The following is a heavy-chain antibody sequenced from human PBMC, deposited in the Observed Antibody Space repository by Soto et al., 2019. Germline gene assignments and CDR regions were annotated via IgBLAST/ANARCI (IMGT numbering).Heavy chain of an antibody. J-gene: IGHJ3*02. CDR3: ARVCSSSSCYGAFDI. D-gene: IGHD2-2*01. Sequence: EVQLVESGGGLVQPGGSLRLSCAASGFTFSTYAMHWVRQAPGKGLEYVSLISGDGRSTYYANSVKGRFTISRDNSKNTLYLQMGSLRAEDLAVYYRARVCSSSSCYGAFDIWGQGTMVIVSS. V-gene: IGHV3-64*01. CDR1: GFTFSTYA. CDR2: ISGDGRST.